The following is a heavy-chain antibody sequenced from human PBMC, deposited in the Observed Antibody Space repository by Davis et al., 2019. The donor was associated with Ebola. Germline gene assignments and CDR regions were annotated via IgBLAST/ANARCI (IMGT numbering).Heavy chain of an antibody. CDR2: IIPIFGTA. CDR3: ARGLVWNRNYVTGYYYYMDV. CDR1: GGTFSSYA. V-gene: IGHV1-69*13. J-gene: IGHJ6*03. Sequence: SVKVSCKASGGTFSSYAISWVRQAPGQGLEWMGGIIPIFGTANYAQKFQGRVTITADESTSTAYMELSSLRSEDTAVYYCARGLVWNRNYVTGYYYYMDVWGKGTTVTVSS. D-gene: IGHD4-11*01.